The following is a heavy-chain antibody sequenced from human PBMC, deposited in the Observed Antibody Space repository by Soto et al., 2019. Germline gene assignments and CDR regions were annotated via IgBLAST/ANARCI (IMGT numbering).Heavy chain of an antibody. CDR3: ARDLVYYDSSPPHLLDWFDP. D-gene: IGHD3-22*01. Sequence: SVTLSRRCRFAGAYLSRYYWSLIRQHPGKGLEWIGRIYATGDTDYNPSLKRRISMSVDMSKNQFSLQLNSVTPEDTAVYYCARDLVYYDSSPPHLLDWFDPWGQGPLVTV. J-gene: IGHJ5*02. CDR2: IYATGDT. CDR1: GAYLSRYY. V-gene: IGHV4-4*07.